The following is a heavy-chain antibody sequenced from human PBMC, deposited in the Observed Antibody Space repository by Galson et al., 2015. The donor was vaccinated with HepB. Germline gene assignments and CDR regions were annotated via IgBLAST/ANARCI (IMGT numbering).Heavy chain of an antibody. Sequence: SLRLSCAASGFTFSSYAMHWVRQAPGKGLEWVAHVVGDGGSTCYADSVKGRFTISRDNAKNTVYLQMNSLRAEDTAVYYCARTSGRDFDIWGQGTMVTVSS. CDR2: VVGDGGST. CDR1: GFTFSSYA. D-gene: IGHD4-11*01. J-gene: IGHJ3*02. CDR3: ARTSGRDFDI. V-gene: IGHV3-74*01.